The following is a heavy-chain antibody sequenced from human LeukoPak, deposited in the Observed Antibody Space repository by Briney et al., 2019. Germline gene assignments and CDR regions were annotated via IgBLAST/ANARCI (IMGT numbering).Heavy chain of an antibody. D-gene: IGHD3-10*01. J-gene: IGHJ4*02. CDR1: GFTFCSYA. Sequence: GALRLSCAASGFTFCSYAMSWVRQAPGKGLEWVSAISGSGGSTYYADSVKGRFTISRDNSKNTLYLQMNSLRAEDTAVYYCATASRITMVRGVRSADYWGQGTLVTVSS. V-gene: IGHV3-23*01. CDR3: ATASRITMVRGVRSADY. CDR2: ISGSGGST.